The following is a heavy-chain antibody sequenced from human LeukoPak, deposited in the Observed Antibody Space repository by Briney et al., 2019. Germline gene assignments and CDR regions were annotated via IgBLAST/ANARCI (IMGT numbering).Heavy chain of an antibody. Sequence: SETLSLTCAVSGYSISSGYYWGWIRQPPGKGLEWIGSIYHSGSTYYNPSLKSRVTISVDTSKNQFSLKLSSVTAADTAVYYCARQFWAHYPAWGQGTLVTVSS. D-gene: IGHD3-10*01. CDR3: ARQFWAHYPA. J-gene: IGHJ5*02. V-gene: IGHV4-38-2*01. CDR2: IYHSGST. CDR1: GYSISSGYY.